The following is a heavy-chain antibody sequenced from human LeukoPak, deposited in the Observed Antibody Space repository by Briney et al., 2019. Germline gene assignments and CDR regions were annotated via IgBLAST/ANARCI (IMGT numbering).Heavy chain of an antibody. V-gene: IGHV3-30-3*01. CDR2: ISYDGSNK. CDR3: ARDLDSSSWYILWFDP. Sequence: GRSLRLSCAASGFIFSIYAMHWVRQAPGKGLEWVAVISYDGSNKYYADSVKGRFTIFRDNSKNTLFLQMNSLRTEDTAVYYCARDLDSSSWYILWFDPWGQGTLVTVSS. D-gene: IGHD6-13*01. CDR1: GFIFSIYA. J-gene: IGHJ5*02.